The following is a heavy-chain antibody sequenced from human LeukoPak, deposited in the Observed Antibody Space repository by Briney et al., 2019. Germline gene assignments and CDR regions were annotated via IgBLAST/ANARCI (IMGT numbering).Heavy chain of an antibody. J-gene: IGHJ6*03. CDR1: GYTFTSYG. CDR3: ARGVLRFLEHYYMDV. CDR2: MNPNSGNT. Sequence: ASVTVSCKASGYTFTSYGISWVRQAPGQGLEWMGWMNPNSGNTGYAQKFQGRVTITRNTSISTAYMELSSLRSEDTAVYYCARGVLRFLEHYYMDVWGKGTTVTVSS. V-gene: IGHV1-8*03. D-gene: IGHD3-3*01.